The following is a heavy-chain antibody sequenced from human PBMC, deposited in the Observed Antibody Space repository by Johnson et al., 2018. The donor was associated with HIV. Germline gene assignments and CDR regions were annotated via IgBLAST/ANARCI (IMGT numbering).Heavy chain of an antibody. V-gene: IGHV3-66*02. D-gene: IGHD6-19*01. CDR3: ASDGGWLDAFDI. CDR1: GFTVSSNY. Sequence: VQLVESGGGLVQPGGSLRLSCAASGFTVSSNYMSWVRQAPGKGLEWVSVIGTAGDTYYPGSVKGRFTISRDNSKNTLYLQMNSLRAEDTAVYYCASDGGWLDAFDIWGQGTMVTVSS. CDR2: IGTAGDT. J-gene: IGHJ3*02.